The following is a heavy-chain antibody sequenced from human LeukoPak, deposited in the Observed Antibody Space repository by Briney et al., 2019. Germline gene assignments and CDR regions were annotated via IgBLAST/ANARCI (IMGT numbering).Heavy chain of an antibody. J-gene: IGHJ6*02. D-gene: IGHD1-7*01. V-gene: IGHV3-64D*06. CDR1: GFIFSTYA. Sequence: GGSLRLSCSASGFIFSTYAMHWVRQAPGKGLEYVSDISSNGEKTNYAESVKGRFIISRDNSKSTLYLQMSNLRTEDTAVYYCVKGPPQSWHYLPRGAMDVWGQGTMVTVSS. CDR2: ISSNGEKT. CDR3: VKGPPQSWHYLPRGAMDV.